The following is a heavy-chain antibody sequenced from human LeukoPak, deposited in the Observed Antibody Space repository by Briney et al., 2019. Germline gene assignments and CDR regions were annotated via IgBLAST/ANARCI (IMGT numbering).Heavy chain of an antibody. CDR2: IYTSGST. D-gene: IGHD2-21*02. CDR1: GGSISSYY. Sequence: SETLSLTCTVSGGSISSYYWSWIRQPAGKGLEWIGRIYTSGSTNYNPSLKSRVTMSVDTSKNQFSLKLSSVTAADTAVYYCARELRRRVTAIGYGPREYYYYMDVWGKGTTVTISS. CDR3: ARELRRRVTAIGYGPREYYYYMDV. V-gene: IGHV4-4*07. J-gene: IGHJ6*03.